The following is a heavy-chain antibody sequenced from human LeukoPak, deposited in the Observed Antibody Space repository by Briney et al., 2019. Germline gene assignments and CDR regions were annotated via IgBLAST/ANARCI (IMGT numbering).Heavy chain of an antibody. CDR3: AKVLRSGELLGFDN. CDR2: ISSSGGTT. D-gene: IGHD1-26*01. CDR1: GFTFSSYA. V-gene: IGHV3-23*01. J-gene: IGHJ4*02. Sequence: GGSLGLPCAAPGFTFSSYAMSWVRQAPGKGLEWVSAISSSGGTTYYADSVKGRFTISRDNSKNTLSLQMDDLRAEDTAVYYCAKVLRSGELLGFDNWGQGTLVTVSP.